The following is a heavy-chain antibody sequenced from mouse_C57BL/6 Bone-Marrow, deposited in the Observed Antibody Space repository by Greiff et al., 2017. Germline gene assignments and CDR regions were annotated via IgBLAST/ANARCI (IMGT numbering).Heavy chain of an antibody. V-gene: IGHV5-4*01. J-gene: IGHJ2*01. Sequence: EVQRVESGGGLVKPGGSLKLSCAASGFTFSSYAMSWVRQTPEKRLEWVATISDGGSYTYYPDNVKGRFTISRDNAKNNLYLQMSHLKSEDTAMYYCARGLAGYFDYGGRGTTLTVSS. CDR1: GFTFSSYA. CDR3: ARGLAGYFDY. CDR2: ISDGGSYT.